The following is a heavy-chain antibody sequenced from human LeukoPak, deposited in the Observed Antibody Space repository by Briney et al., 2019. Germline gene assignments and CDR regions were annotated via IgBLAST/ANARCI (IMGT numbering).Heavy chain of an antibody. CDR1: GGSISSGYY. CDR2: IYHSGST. V-gene: IGHV4-38-2*02. D-gene: IGHD5-12*01. J-gene: IGHJ4*02. Sequence: SETLSLTCTVSGGSISSGYYWGWIRQPPGKGLEWIGSIYHSGSTYYNPSLKSRVTISVDTSKNQFSLKLSSVTAADTAVYYCARRGYSGYDFYYFDYWGQGTLVTVSS. CDR3: ARRGYSGYDFYYFDY.